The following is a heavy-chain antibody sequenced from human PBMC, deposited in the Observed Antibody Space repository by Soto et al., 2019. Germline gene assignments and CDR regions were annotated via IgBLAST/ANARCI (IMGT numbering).Heavy chain of an antibody. D-gene: IGHD6-19*01. V-gene: IGHV6-1*01. CDR3: ARASKGSGWYPYYYYGMDV. CDR2: TYYRSKWYN. CDR1: GDSVSSNSAA. Sequence: SQTLSLTCAISGDSVSSNSAAWNWIRQSPSRGLEWLGRTYYRSKWYNDYAVSVKSRITINPDTSKNQFSLQLNSVTPEDTAVYYCARASKGSGWYPYYYYGMDVWGQGTTVTVSS. J-gene: IGHJ6*02.